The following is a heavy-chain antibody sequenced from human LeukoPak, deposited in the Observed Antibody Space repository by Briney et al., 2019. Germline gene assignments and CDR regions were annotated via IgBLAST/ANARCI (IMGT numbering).Heavy chain of an antibody. V-gene: IGHV4-39*01. CDR1: GGSISSSSYY. D-gene: IGHD2-15*01. Sequence: SSETLSLTCTVSGGSISSSSYYWGWIRQAPGTGLEWIGSIYYSGSTYYNPSLKSRVTISVDTSKNQFSLKLSSVTAADTAVYYCAVVGTILRDFDYWGQGTLVTVSS. CDR2: IYYSGST. J-gene: IGHJ4*02. CDR3: AVVGTILRDFDY.